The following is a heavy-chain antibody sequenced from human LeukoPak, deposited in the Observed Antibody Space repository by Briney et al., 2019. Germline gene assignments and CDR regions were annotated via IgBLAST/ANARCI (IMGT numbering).Heavy chain of an antibody. J-gene: IGHJ3*02. CDR3: ATLLRITMIVVAHGHDAFDI. D-gene: IGHD3-22*01. V-gene: IGHV1-2*02. Sequence: GASVKVSCKASGYTFTGYYMHWVRQATGQGLEWMGWINPNSGGTNYAQRFQGRVTMTRDTSISTAYMELSRLRSEDTAVYYCATLLRITMIVVAHGHDAFDIWGQGTMVTVS. CDR2: INPNSGGT. CDR1: GYTFTGYY.